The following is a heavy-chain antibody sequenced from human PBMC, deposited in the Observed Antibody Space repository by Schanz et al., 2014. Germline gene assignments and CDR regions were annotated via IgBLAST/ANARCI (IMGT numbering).Heavy chain of an antibody. V-gene: IGHV3-21*04. J-gene: IGHJ4*02. Sequence: EVQLLESGGGVVQPGRSLRLSCAASGFTFSSYALHWVRQAPGKGLEWVSYVSRSTPDIYYADSVKGRFTMSRDNAKNAVFQQMNSLQPEDTPVYYCTADLWFGAVWGVWWGQGTLVTVSS. CDR3: TADLWFGAVWGVW. CDR1: GFTFSSYA. D-gene: IGHD3-10*01. CDR2: VSRSTPDI.